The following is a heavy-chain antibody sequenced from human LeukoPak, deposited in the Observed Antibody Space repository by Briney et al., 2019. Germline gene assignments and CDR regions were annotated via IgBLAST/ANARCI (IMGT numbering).Heavy chain of an antibody. D-gene: IGHD1-14*01. CDR3: ARATGSTDPLPSGYYYYMDV. CDR2: INHSGST. J-gene: IGHJ6*03. V-gene: IGHV4-34*01. Sequence: PSETLSLTCAVYDGSFSGYYWSWIRQPPGKGLGWIGEINHSGSTNYNPSLKSRVTISVDTSKNQFSLKLSSVTAADTAIYYCARATGSTDPLPSGYYYYMDVWGKGTTVTVSS. CDR1: DGSFSGYY.